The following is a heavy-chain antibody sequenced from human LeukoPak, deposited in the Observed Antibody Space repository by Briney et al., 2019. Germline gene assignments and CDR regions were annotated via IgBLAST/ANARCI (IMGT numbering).Heavy chain of an antibody. CDR3: ARVSSIAVAGETDY. CDR1: GGSISSSSYY. D-gene: IGHD6-19*01. V-gene: IGHV4-39*01. J-gene: IGHJ4*02. CDR2: IYYSGST. Sequence: TSETLSLTCTVSGGSISSSSYYWGWIRQPPGKGLEWIGSIYYSGSTYYNPSLKSRVTISVDTSKNQFSLKLSSVTAADTAVYYRARVSSIAVAGETDYWGRGTLVTVSS.